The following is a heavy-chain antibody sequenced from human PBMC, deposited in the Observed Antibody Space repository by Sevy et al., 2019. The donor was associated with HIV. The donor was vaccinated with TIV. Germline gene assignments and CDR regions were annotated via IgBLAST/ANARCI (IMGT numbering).Heavy chain of an antibody. Sequence: SETLSLTCTVSGTSFSVYFWSWIRQAPGKGLEWIGYIHDSGNTNYNPTLKGRVTMSVNTSKNQFSLKLTSVTAADTAVYVCARDHFYDCSGYWNDALDIWGQGTTVTVSS. V-gene: IGHV4-59*01. J-gene: IGHJ3*02. CDR2: IHDSGNT. CDR3: ARDHFYDCSGYWNDALDI. D-gene: IGHD3-22*01. CDR1: GTSFSVYF.